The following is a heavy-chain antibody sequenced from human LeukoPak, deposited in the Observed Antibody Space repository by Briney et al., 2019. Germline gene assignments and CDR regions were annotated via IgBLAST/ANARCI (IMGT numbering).Heavy chain of an antibody. V-gene: IGHV3-23*01. J-gene: IGHJ6*02. D-gene: IGHD1-26*01. CDR2: ISGSGGST. CDR1: GFAFSSYA. CDR3: AKRGQRPGATSDYYYGMDV. Sequence: PGGSLRLSCAASGFAFSSYAMSWVRQAPGKGLDWVSAISGSGGSTYYADSVKGRFTISRDNSKNTLYLQMNSLRAEDTAVCYCAKRGQRPGATSDYYYGMDVWGQGTTVTVSS.